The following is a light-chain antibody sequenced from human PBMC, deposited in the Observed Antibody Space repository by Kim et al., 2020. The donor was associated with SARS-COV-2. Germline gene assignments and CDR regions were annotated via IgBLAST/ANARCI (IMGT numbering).Light chain of an antibody. V-gene: IGKV3-20*01. CDR2: GAS. J-gene: IGKJ2*01. CDR1: QSVSSTY. CDR3: QQYGTSHYT. Sequence: LSPGERATLPCRASQSVSSTYLAWYQQKPGQAPRLLIYGASSRATGIPDRFSGSGSGTDFTLTISRLEPEDVAVYYCQQYGTSHYTFGQGTKLEI.